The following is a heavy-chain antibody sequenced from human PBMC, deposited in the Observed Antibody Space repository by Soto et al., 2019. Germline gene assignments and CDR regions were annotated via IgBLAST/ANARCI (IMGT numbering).Heavy chain of an antibody. Sequence: GASVKVSCKASGYTFTSYGISWVRQVPGQGLEWMGWINANSGSTNYAQKFQGWVTMTTDTSISTAYMELSRLRSDDTAVYYCARDSYGSSGNVGYWGQGTLVTVSS. CDR3: ARDSYGSSGNVGY. CDR1: GYTFTSYG. J-gene: IGHJ4*02. V-gene: IGHV1-2*04. D-gene: IGHD5-18*01. CDR2: INANSGST.